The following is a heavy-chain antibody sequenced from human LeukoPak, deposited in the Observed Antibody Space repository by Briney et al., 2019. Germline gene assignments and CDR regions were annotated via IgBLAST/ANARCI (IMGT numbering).Heavy chain of an antibody. D-gene: IGHD3-22*01. J-gene: IGHJ4*02. V-gene: IGHV3-33*01. CDR3: ARINYYDGSGFYRDY. Sequence: GGSLRLSCAASGFTFSNYGMHWVRQAPGKGLEWVAVIWYDGSYKSYADSVKGRFTISRDDSKNTLHLQMNSLRAEDTAVYYCARINYYDGSGFYRDYWGQGTLVTVSS. CDR2: IWYDGSYK. CDR1: GFTFSNYG.